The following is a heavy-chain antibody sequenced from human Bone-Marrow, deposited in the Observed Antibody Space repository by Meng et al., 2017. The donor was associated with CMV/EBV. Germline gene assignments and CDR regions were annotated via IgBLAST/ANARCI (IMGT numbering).Heavy chain of an antibody. CDR3: ARSKGSLEWLSRYYYYGMDV. Sequence: SETLSLTCTVSGGSISSSSYYWGWIRQPPGKGLEWIGSIYYSGSTYYNPSLKSRVTISVDTSKNQFSLKLSSVTAADTAVYYCARSKGSLEWLSRYYYYGMDVWEQRTTVTVSS. J-gene: IGHJ6*01. CDR2: IYYSGST. CDR1: GGSISSSSYY. V-gene: IGHV4-39*01. D-gene: IGHD3-3*01.